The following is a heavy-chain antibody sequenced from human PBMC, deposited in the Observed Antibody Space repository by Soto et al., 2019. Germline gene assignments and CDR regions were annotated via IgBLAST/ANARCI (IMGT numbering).Heavy chain of an antibody. CDR2: IYYSGST. Sequence: SETLSLTCTVSGGSISSYYWSWIRQPPGKGLEWIAYIYYSGSTEYNPSLKSRVTISVDTSKNQFSLKLSSVTAADTAVYYCARHLSTTIAPLPFAYRGQGTLVTVSS. CDR1: GGSISSYY. J-gene: IGHJ4*02. CDR3: ARHLSTTIAPLPFAY. D-gene: IGHD1-1*01. V-gene: IGHV4-59*08.